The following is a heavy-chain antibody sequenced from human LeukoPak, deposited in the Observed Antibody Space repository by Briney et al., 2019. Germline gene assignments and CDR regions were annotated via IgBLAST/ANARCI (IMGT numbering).Heavy chain of an antibody. CDR2: ISGSGGST. V-gene: IGHV3-23*01. J-gene: IGHJ6*03. D-gene: IGHD6-19*01. CDR1: GFTFSSYA. Sequence: AGGSLRLSCAASGFTFSSYAMSWVRQAPGEGLEWVSAISGSGGSTYYADSVKGRFTISRDNSKNTLYLQMNSLRAEDTAVYYCASIAVAGTDMDVWGKGTSVTVSS. CDR3: ASIAVAGTDMDV.